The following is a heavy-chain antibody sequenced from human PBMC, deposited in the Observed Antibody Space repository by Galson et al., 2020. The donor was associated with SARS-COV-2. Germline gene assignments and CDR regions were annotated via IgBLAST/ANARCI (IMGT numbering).Heavy chain of an antibody. CDR3: SRRIGWGINSFDV. J-gene: IGHJ3*01. D-gene: IGHD3-10*01. V-gene: IGHV3-49*03. Sequence: GASLRLSCTASGFTFGDYSMSWFRQAPGKGLEWVGRVRSKAYGSTTEYVASVKGRFPISRDDFKNIAYLQMNSLKTEDTAMYFCSRRIGWGINSFDVWGQGTMVTVSS. CDR2: VRSKAYGSTT. CDR1: GFTFGDYS.